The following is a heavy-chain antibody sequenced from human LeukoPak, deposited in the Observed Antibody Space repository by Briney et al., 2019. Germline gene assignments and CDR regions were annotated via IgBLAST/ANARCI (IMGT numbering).Heavy chain of an antibody. D-gene: IGHD7-27*01. CDR1: GDSISSNTW. CDR3: TTSIQLGINFDY. J-gene: IGHJ4*02. CDR2: IKSKTDGGTT. Sequence: IPSGTLSLTCAVSGDSISSNTWWSWVRQASGKGLEWVGRIKSKTDGGTTDYAAPVKGRFTISRDDSKNTLYLQMNSLKTEDTAVYYCTTSIQLGINFDYWGQGTLVTVSS. V-gene: IGHV3-15*01.